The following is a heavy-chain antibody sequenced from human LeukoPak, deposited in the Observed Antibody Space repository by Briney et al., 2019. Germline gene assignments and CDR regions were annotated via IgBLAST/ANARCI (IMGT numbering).Heavy chain of an antibody. CDR2: ISGSGDST. J-gene: IGHJ4*02. CDR1: GFTFSNYA. CDR3: AKGGTWNDPEY. V-gene: IGHV3-23*01. Sequence: PGGSLRLSCAASGFTFSNYAMSWVRQAPGKGLEWVSGISGSGDSTYYADSVKGRFTISRDNSKNTLNLQMNSLRAEDTAVYYCAKGGTWNDPEYWGQGTLVTVSS. D-gene: IGHD1-1*01.